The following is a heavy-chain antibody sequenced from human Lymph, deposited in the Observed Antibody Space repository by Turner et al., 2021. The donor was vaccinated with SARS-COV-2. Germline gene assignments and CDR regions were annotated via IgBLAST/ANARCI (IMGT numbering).Heavy chain of an antibody. CDR3: ARDLQLYGMDV. CDR2: IYSGGST. D-gene: IGHD1-1*01. V-gene: IGHV3-53*02. CDR1: GFTVSSNY. Sequence: EVQLVETGGGLIQPGGSLRLSCAAPGFTVSSNYMTWVRQAPGKGLEWVSLIYSGGSTYYADSVKGRFTISRDNSKNTLYLQMNSLRAEDTAIYYCARDLQLYGMDVWGQGTTVTVSS. J-gene: IGHJ6*02.